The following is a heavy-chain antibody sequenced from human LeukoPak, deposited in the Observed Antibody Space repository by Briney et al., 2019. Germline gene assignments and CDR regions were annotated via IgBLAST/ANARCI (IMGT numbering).Heavy chain of an antibody. CDR1: GFNVNNAW. V-gene: IGHV3-15*07. Sequence: GGSLRLSCAASGFNVNNAWMSWVRQAPGKGLEWVGRIRSKIDGGATDYAAPVKGRFTISRDDSKNTLYLQINSLKIEDTAMYYCYTSITDYWGRGTLVTVSS. D-gene: IGHD2-21*01. CDR2: IRSKIDGGAT. CDR3: YTSITDY. J-gene: IGHJ4*02.